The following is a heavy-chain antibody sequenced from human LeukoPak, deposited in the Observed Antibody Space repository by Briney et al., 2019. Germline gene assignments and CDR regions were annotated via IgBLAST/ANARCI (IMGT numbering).Heavy chain of an antibody. Sequence: GGSLRLSCAASGFTFSRYWMSWVRQAPGKGLEWVANIKEDGSEKDYVDSVKGRLTISRDNAKNSLYLQMNSLRAEDTAVYYCARDYYRRKWFGEKIRGYDYYYMDVWGKGTTVTISS. CDR3: ARDYYRRKWFGEKIRGYDYYYMDV. D-gene: IGHD3-10*01. V-gene: IGHV3-7*01. CDR1: GFTFSRYW. J-gene: IGHJ6*03. CDR2: IKEDGSEK.